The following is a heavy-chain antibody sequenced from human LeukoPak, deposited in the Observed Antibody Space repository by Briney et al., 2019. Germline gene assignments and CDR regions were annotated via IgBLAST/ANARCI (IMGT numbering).Heavy chain of an antibody. Sequence: KPSETLSLTCTVSGGSISSYYWSRIRQPPGRGLEWIGYIYTSGSTNYNPSLKSRVTISIDTSKNQFSLKLSSVTAADTAVYYCAKSSSWYTSYYYMDVWGKGTTVTVSS. V-gene: IGHV4-4*09. J-gene: IGHJ6*03. CDR1: GGSISSYY. D-gene: IGHD6-13*01. CDR2: IYTSGST. CDR3: AKSSSWYTSYYYMDV.